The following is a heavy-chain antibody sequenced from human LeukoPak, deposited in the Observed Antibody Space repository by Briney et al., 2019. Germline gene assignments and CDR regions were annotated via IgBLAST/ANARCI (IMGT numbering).Heavy chain of an antibody. Sequence: SETLSLTCTVSGGSISHYYWSWIRQPAGKGLEWIGHIYSTGSPNNNPSLKSRVTISLAKSKKQFSLKLTSVTAADTAVYYCARAYSISWYYFDYWGQGTLVTVSS. CDR3: ARAYSISWYYFDY. D-gene: IGHD6-13*01. V-gene: IGHV4-4*07. J-gene: IGHJ4*02. CDR1: GGSISHYY. CDR2: IYSTGSP.